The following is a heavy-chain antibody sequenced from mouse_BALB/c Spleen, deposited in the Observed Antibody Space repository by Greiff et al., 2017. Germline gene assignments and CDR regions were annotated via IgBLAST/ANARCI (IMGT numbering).Heavy chain of an antibody. CDR3: APMITTWFAY. Sequence: EVQLQQSGPGLVKPSQSLSLTCTVTGYSITSDYAWNWIRQFPGNKLEWMGYISYSGSTSYNPSLKSRISITRDTSKNQFFLQLNSVTTEDTATYYCAPMITTWFAYWGQGTLVTVSA. D-gene: IGHD2-4*01. CDR2: ISYSGST. V-gene: IGHV3-2*02. J-gene: IGHJ3*01. CDR1: GYSITSDYA.